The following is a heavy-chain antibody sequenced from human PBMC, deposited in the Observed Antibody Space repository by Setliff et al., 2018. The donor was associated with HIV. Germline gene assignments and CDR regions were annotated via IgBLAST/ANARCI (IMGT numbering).Heavy chain of an antibody. J-gene: IGHJ6*02. CDR1: GFTFSRYA. D-gene: IGHD3-22*01. V-gene: IGHV3-23*01. Sequence: LRLSCAASGFTFSRYAMTWVRQAPGKGLEWVSAISGSGIGSYYPDSVKGRFTISRDNSKNTLFLQMNSLRAEDTAVYHCARGHYFKDVWGQGTTVTVSS. CDR2: ISGSGIGS. CDR3: ARGHYFKDV.